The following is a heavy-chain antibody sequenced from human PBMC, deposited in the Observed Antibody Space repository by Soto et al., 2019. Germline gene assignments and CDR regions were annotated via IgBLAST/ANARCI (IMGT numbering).Heavy chain of an antibody. CDR2: INSDGSST. CDR1: GFTFSSYW. Sequence: GGSLRLSCAASGFTFSSYWMHWVRQAPGKGLVWVSRINSDGSSTSYADSVKGRFTISRDNAKNTLYLQMNSLRAEDTAVYYCASDKLQMGAAGDIDLWGQAILVSGSS. V-gene: IGHV3-74*01. CDR3: ASDKLQMGAAGDIDL. J-gene: IGHJ5*02. D-gene: IGHD6-13*01.